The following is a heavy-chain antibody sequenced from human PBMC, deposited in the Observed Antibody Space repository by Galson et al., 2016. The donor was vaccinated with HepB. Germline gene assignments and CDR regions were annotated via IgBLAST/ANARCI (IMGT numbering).Heavy chain of an antibody. J-gene: IGHJ3*02. D-gene: IGHD2-8*01. CDR3: AKAMAGKDVFDI. CDR2: ISGSADSA. Sequence: SLRLSCAASGFTFSSCHMSWVRQAPGKGLEWVSTISGSADSAHYADSVEGRFTISRDNSKNTLSLQMNSLRAEDTAVYYCAKAMAGKDVFDIWGQGTKVTVSS. CDR1: GFTFSSCH. V-gene: IGHV3-23*01.